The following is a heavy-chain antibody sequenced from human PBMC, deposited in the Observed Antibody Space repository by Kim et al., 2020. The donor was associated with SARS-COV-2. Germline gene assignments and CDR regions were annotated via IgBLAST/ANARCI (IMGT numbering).Heavy chain of an antibody. CDR2: INAGNGNT. D-gene: IGHD4-4*01. CDR1: GYTFTSYA. V-gene: IGHV1-3*01. J-gene: IGHJ6*03. Sequence: ASVKVSCKASGYTFTSYAMHWVRQAPGQRLEWMGWINAGNGNTKYSQKFQGRVTITRDTSASTAYMELSSLRSEDTAVYYCARDGTYSTGLYYYYYMDVWGKGTTVTVSS. CDR3: ARDGTYSTGLYYYYYMDV.